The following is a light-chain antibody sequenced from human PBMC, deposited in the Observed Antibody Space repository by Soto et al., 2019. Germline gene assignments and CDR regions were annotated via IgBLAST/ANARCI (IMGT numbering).Light chain of an antibody. CDR3: QSYDSSLSGYV. V-gene: IGLV1-40*01. CDR2: GNT. J-gene: IGLJ1*01. CDR1: DSNIGAGYD. Sequence: QAVVTQPPSVSGAPGQTVTISCTGSDSNIGAGYDVHWYQQLPGTAPKLLIYGNTNRPSGVPDRFSGSKSGTSASLAITGLQAEDEADYYCQSYDSSLSGYVFGTGTKVTVL.